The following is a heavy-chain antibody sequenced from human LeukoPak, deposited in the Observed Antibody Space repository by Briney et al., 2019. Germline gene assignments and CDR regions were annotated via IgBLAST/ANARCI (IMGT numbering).Heavy chain of an antibody. CDR2: IKQDGSAK. D-gene: IGHD4-23*01. CDR3: ARAFVSGNSDFEY. Sequence: TGGSLRLSCAASGFTFSSYWMTWVRQAPGKGLEWVANIKQDGSAKYYVDSVKGRFTISRDNAKNSLSLQMNSLRAEDTAVYYCARAFVSGNSDFEYWGQGTLVTVSS. CDR1: GFTFSSYW. J-gene: IGHJ4*02. V-gene: IGHV3-7*01.